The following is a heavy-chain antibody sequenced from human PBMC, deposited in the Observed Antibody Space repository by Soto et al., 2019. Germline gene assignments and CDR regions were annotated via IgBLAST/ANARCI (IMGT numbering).Heavy chain of an antibody. J-gene: IGHJ4*02. D-gene: IGHD3-10*01. V-gene: IGHV3-74*01. Sequence: EVQLVESGGGLVQPGGSLRLSCAASGFTFANNWMHWVRQAPGKGLVWVSRINSDGTTTNYADSVKGRFTISRDNAKNTLYLQVNCLGGEDTAVYYCTRGGATGAGIYHFENWGQGTLVTVSS. CDR1: GFTFANNW. CDR3: TRGGATGAGIYHFEN. CDR2: INSDGTTT.